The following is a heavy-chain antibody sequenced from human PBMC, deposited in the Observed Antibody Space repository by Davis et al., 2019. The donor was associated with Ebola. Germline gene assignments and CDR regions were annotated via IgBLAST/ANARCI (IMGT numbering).Heavy chain of an antibody. CDR3: TSTPPTLWDY. CDR1: GFTFSSYW. V-gene: IGHV3-7*03. CDR2: IKQDGSEK. J-gene: IGHJ4*02. D-gene: IGHD3-16*01. Sequence: GESLKISCAASGFTFSSYWMSWVRQAPGKGLEWVANIKQDGSEKYYVDSVKGRFTISRDDSKNTAYLQMNSLKTEDTAVYYCTSTPPTLWDYWGQGTLVTVSS.